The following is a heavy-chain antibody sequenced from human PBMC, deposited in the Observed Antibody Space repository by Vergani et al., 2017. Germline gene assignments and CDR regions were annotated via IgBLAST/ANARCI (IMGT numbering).Heavy chain of an antibody. CDR2: MNPNSGNT. CDR1: GYTFTSYD. CDR3: ERGSQYDLWSGYYFSDYYYYYAMDV. J-gene: IGHJ6*02. V-gene: IGHV1-8*01. D-gene: IGHD3-3*01. Sequence: QVQLVQSGAEVKKPGASVKVSCKASGYTFTSYDFNWVRQATGQGLEWMGWMNPNSGNTGYAQKFQGRVTMTRNTSISTAYMELSSLRSEDTAVYYCERGSQYDLWSGYYFSDYYYYYAMDVWGQGTTVTVSS.